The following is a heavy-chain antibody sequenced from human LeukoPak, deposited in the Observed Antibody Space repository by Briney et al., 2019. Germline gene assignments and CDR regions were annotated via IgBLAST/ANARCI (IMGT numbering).Heavy chain of an antibody. Sequence: SSETLSLTCAVYGGSFSGYYWSWIRQPPGKGLEWIGEINHSGSTNYNPSLKSRVTISVDTPKNQFSLKLSSVTAADTAVYYCARGRASMVRGVIGNWFDPWGQGILVTVSS. CDR3: ARGRASMVRGVIGNWFDP. V-gene: IGHV4-34*01. J-gene: IGHJ5*02. D-gene: IGHD3-10*01. CDR1: GGSFSGYY. CDR2: INHSGST.